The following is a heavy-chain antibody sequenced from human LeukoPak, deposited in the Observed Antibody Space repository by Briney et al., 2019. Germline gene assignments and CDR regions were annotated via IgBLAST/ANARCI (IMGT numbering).Heavy chain of an antibody. J-gene: IGHJ3*02. V-gene: IGHV4-39*01. D-gene: IGHD3-10*01. Sequence: SETLSLTCTVSGGSISSSSYYWGWIRQPPGKGLEWIGSIYYSGSTYYNPSLKSRVTISVDTSNNQFSLKLSSVTAADTAVYYCARHIRITMVRGVKGFGAFNIGGQGTMVTVSS. CDR1: GGSISSSSYY. CDR2: IYYSGST. CDR3: ARHIRITMVRGVKGFGAFNI.